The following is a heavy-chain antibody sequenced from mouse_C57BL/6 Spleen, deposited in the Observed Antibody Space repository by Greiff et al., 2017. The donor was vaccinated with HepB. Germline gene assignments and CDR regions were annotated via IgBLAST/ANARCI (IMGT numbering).Heavy chain of an antibody. CDR3: ARHNFSPYCYGSSYCAMDY. Sequence: DVHLVESGGDLVKPGGSLKLSCAASGFTFSSYGMSWVRQTPDKRLEWVATISSGGSYTYYPDSVKGRFTISRDNAKNTLYLQMSSLKSEDTAMYYCARHNFSPYCYGSSYCAMDYWGQGTSVTVSS. CDR2: ISSGGSYT. CDR1: GFTFSSYG. J-gene: IGHJ4*01. D-gene: IGHD1-1*01. V-gene: IGHV5-6*01.